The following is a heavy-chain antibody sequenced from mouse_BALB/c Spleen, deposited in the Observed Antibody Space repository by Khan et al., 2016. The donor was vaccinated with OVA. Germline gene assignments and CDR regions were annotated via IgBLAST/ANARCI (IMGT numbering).Heavy chain of an antibody. CDR1: GYIFTDYY. D-gene: IGHD1-1*01. CDR3: ARGNYYGSTSWFGY. V-gene: IGHV1-84*02. J-gene: IGHJ3*01. Sequence: QVQLQQSGPELVNPGASVRISCKASGYIFTDYYINWVKQKPGQGLEWIGWIYPGSGNIKYNENFKDKATLTVDTSSSTANMQLSSLTSEDTAVYFCARGNYYGSTSWFGYWGQGTLVTVST. CDR2: IYPGSGNI.